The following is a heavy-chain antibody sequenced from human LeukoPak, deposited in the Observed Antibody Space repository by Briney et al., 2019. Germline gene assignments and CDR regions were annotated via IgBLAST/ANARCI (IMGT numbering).Heavy chain of an antibody. D-gene: IGHD2-21*02. CDR2: IRWNGGSI. V-gene: IGHV3-9*02. CDR1: GFTSDAYA. CDR3: AKSPCGGDCYSFDY. J-gene: IGHJ4*02. Sequence: GGCRSPSCAASGFTSDAYAMHWVRHAPGECMGWVSGIRWNGGSIGYADSVKGRFTISRDNAKNSLYLQMNSLRAEDMALYYCAKSPCGGDCYSFDYWGQGTLVTVSS.